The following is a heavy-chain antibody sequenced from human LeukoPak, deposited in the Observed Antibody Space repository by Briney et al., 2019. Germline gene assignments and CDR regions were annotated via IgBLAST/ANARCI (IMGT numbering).Heavy chain of an antibody. V-gene: IGHV1-18*01. J-gene: IGHJ4*02. CDR1: GYTFTSYG. D-gene: IGHD3-16*02. CDR2: ISAYNGNT. CDR3: ARDYDYVWGSYRRYYFDY. Sequence: GASVKVSCKASGYTFTSYGISWLRQAPGQGLEWMGWISAYNGNTNYAQKLQGRVTMTTDTSTSTAYMELRSLRSDDTAVYYCARDYDYVWGSYRRYYFDYWGQGTLVTVSS.